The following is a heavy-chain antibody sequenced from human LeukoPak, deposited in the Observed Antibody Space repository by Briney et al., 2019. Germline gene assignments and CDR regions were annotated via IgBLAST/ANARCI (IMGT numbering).Heavy chain of an antibody. CDR2: IYSGTI. D-gene: IGHD3-22*01. CDR3: TTDPYYYDSSGYYYNHFDY. J-gene: IGHJ4*02. Sequence: GGSLRLSCTVSGFTVSSNSMSWVRQAPGKGLEWVSFIYSGTIHYSDSVKGRFTISRDNSKNTLYLQMNSLKTEDTAVYYCTTDPYYYDSSGYYYNHFDYWGQGTLVTVSS. V-gene: IGHV3-53*01. CDR1: GFTVSSNS.